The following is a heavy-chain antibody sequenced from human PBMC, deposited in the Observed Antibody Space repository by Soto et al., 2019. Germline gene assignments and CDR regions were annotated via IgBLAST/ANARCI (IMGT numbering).Heavy chain of an antibody. V-gene: IGHV4-61*01. CDR2: IYSSGST. D-gene: IGHD5-18*01. Sequence: QVQLQESGPGLVKPSETLSLTCTVSGDSVSSDSYYWTWIRQPPGKGLEWIGYIYSSGSTNYNPSLKSRVTMSVDTSRNQFSVKLTSVTAADTAVYYCARDIRGYSRAFDYWGQGTLVTVSS. CDR1: GDSVSSDSYY. J-gene: IGHJ4*02. CDR3: ARDIRGYSRAFDY.